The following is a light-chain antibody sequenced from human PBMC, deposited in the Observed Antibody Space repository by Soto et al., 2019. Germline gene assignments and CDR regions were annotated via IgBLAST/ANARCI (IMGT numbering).Light chain of an antibody. CDR2: EVS. CDR3: SSYAGSNNFVI. CDR1: SSDGGGYNY. J-gene: IGLJ2*01. V-gene: IGLV2-8*01. Sequence: QSALTQPPSASGSPGQSVTISCTGTSSDGGGYNYVSWYQQHPGKAPKFMIYEVSKRPSGVPDRFSGSKSGNTASLTVSGLQAEDEADYYCSSYAGSNNFVIFGGGTKLTV.